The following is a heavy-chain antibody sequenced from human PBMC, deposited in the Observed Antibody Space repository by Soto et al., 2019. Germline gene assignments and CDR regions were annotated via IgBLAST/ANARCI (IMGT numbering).Heavy chain of an antibody. CDR2: IYYSGST. CDR1: GSSIGSSSYY. J-gene: IGHJ4*02. V-gene: IGHV4-39*02. Sequence: SVTLSLTCTVAGSSIGSSSYYCGWIRQPPGKGLEWIGSIYYSGSTYYNPSLKSRVTISVDTSKNQFSLKLSSVTAADTAVYYCAREKQLASFDYWGQGTLVTVS. D-gene: IGHD6-6*01. CDR3: AREKQLASFDY.